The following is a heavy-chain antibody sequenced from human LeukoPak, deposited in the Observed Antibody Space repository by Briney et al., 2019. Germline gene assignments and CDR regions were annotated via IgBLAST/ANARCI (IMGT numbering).Heavy chain of an antibody. V-gene: IGHV3-7*01. D-gene: IGHD3-10*01. CDR1: GFTFSSYW. CDR3: ARGPRLSLLWFGELTY. J-gene: IGHJ4*02. CDR2: IKQDGSEK. Sequence: GGSLRLSCAASGFTFSSYWMSWVRQAPGKGLEWVANIKQDGSEKYYVDSVKGRFTISRDNAKNSLYLQMNSLRAEDTAVYYCARGPRLSLLWFGELTYWGQGTLVTVSS.